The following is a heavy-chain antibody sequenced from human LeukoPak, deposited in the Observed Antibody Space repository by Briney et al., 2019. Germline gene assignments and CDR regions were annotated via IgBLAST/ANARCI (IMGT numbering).Heavy chain of an antibody. D-gene: IGHD3-10*01. Sequence: GGSLRLSCAASGFTFSSYAMQWVRQAPGKGLEWVAVISYDGSNKYYADSVKGRFTISRDNSKNTLYLQMNSLRAEDTAVYYCARGGWFGELSGWFDPWGEGTLVTVS. CDR1: GFTFSSYA. J-gene: IGHJ5*02. CDR2: ISYDGSNK. CDR3: ARGGWFGELSGWFDP. V-gene: IGHV3-30-3*01.